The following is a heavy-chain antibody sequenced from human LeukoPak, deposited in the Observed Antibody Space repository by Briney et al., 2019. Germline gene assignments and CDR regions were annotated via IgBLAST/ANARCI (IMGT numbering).Heavy chain of an antibody. CDR2: IIPIFGTA. Sequence: SVKVSCKASGGTFSSYAISWVRHAPGQGLERMGSIIPIFGTANYAQKFQGRVTITTDESTSTAYMDLSSLRSEETAVYYCARGTLSATPPDSWGQGTLVTVSS. J-gene: IGHJ5*01. CDR3: ARGTLSATPPDS. V-gene: IGHV1-69*05. D-gene: IGHD3-16*02. CDR1: GGTFSSYA.